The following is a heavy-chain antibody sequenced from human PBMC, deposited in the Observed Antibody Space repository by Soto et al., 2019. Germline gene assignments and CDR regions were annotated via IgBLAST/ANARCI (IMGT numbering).Heavy chain of an antibody. CDR1: GFTFSDHY. D-gene: IGHD1-1*01. CDR3: ARAGTGAARDFDY. CDR2: SRDKSKSYST. J-gene: IGHJ4*02. V-gene: IGHV3-72*01. Sequence: EVHLAESGGGLVQPGGSVRLSCAASGFTFSDHYMDWVRQAPGKGLEWVARSRDKSKSYSTEYAASVKGRFTISRDDSKNSVFLQMNSLKIDDTAVYYCARAGTGAARDFDYWGQGTLVTVSS.